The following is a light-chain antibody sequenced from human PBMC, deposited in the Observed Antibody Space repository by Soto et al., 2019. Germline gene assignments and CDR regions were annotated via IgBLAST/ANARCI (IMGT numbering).Light chain of an antibody. J-gene: IGKJ1*01. CDR3: QQYDNWLTGT. CDR1: QSVSSY. Sequence: EIVLTQSPATLSLSPGERATLSCRASQSVSSYLAWYQQKPGQAPRLLIYDASNRATGIPARFSGSGSGTDFTLTISSLQSEDFAVYYCQQYDNWLTGTFGQGTKVDIK. V-gene: IGKV3-11*01. CDR2: DAS.